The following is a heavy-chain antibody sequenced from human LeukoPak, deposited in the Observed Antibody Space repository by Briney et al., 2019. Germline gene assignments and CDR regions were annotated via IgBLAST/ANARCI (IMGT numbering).Heavy chain of an antibody. CDR2: IYTSGST. CDR1: GGSISSYY. Sequence: SETLSLTYTVSGGSISSYYWSWIRQPPGKGLEWTGYIYTSGSTNYNPSLKSRVTISVDTSKNQFSLKLSSVTAADTAVYYCARHQEVDTAMGPEDYYYYYMDVWGKGTTVTVSS. J-gene: IGHJ6*03. V-gene: IGHV4-4*09. D-gene: IGHD5-18*01. CDR3: ARHQEVDTAMGPEDYYYYYMDV.